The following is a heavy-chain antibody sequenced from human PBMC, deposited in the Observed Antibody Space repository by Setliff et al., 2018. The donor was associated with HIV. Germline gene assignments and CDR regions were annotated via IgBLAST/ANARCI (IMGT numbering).Heavy chain of an antibody. J-gene: IGHJ6*03. D-gene: IGHD1-26*01. Sequence: ASVKVSCKASGGTFSSYAISWVRQAPGQGLEWMGGIIPIFGTANYAQKFQGRVTITADESTSTAYMELSSLRSEDTAVYYCARTWYSGALYYYYYYMDVWGKGTTVTVSS. V-gene: IGHV1-69*13. CDR1: GGTFSSYA. CDR2: IIPIFGTA. CDR3: ARTWYSGALYYYYYYMDV.